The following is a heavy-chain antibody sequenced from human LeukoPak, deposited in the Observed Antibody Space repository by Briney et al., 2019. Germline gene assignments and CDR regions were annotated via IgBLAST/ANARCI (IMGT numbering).Heavy chain of an antibody. J-gene: IGHJ6*03. CDR1: GFTVSSNY. V-gene: IGHV3-53*01. Sequence: PGGSLTLSCAASGFTVSSNYMSWVRQAPGKGLEWVSVIYSGGNTYYADSVKGRFTISRDNSKNTLYLQMNSLRAEDTAVYYCARAPGYSYGYYYYYYMDVWGKGTTVTVSS. CDR3: ARAPGYSYGYYYYYYMDV. D-gene: IGHD5-18*01. CDR2: IYSGGNT.